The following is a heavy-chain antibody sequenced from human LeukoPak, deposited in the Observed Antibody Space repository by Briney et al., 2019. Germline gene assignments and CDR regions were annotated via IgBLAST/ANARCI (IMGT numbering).Heavy chain of an antibody. D-gene: IGHD3-16*01. CDR2: IYHSGST. J-gene: IGHJ4*02. CDR1: GYSISSSYY. Sequence: PSETLSLTCAVSGYSISSSYYWGWIRQPPEKVLEWIGSIYHSGSTYYNPSFKSRVTISVDTSRNQFSLKLRSVTAADTAVYYCARGVTSISRGSYGYWGQGTLVTVSS. CDR3: ARGVTSISRGSYGY. V-gene: IGHV4-38-2*01.